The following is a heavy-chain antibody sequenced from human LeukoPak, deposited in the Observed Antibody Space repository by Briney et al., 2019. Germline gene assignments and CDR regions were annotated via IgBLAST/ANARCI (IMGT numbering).Heavy chain of an antibody. CDR2: ISGSGGST. V-gene: IGHV3-23*01. J-gene: IGHJ4*02. CDR1: GFTFSSYA. CDR3: ARAGGSGSYYPFDY. D-gene: IGHD1-26*01. Sequence: GGSLRLSCAASGFTFSSYAMSWVRQAPGKGLEWVSAISGSGGSTYYADSVKGRFTISRDNSKNTLYLQMNSLRAEDTAVYYCARAGGSGSYYPFDYWGQGTLVTVSS.